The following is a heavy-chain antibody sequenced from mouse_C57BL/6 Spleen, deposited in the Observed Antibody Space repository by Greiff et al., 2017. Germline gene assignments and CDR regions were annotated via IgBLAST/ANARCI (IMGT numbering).Heavy chain of an antibody. V-gene: IGHV10-1*01. J-gene: IGHJ4*01. D-gene: IGHD1-1*01. CDR3: VSPHYYGSSYDYAMDY. CDR2: IRSKSNNYAT. Sequence: EVQVVESGGGLVQPKGSLKLSCAASGFSFNTYAMNWVRQAPGKGLEWVARIRSKSNNYATYYADSVKDRFTISRDDSESMLYLQMNNLKTEDTAMYYGVSPHYYGSSYDYAMDYWGQGTSVTVSS. CDR1: GFSFNTYA.